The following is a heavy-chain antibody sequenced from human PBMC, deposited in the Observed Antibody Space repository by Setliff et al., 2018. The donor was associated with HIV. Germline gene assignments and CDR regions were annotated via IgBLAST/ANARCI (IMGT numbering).Heavy chain of an antibody. D-gene: IGHD3-22*01. CDR2: IWYDGTNK. J-gene: IGHJ3*01. CDR1: GFTFSSYG. V-gene: IGHV3-33*01. CDR3: ATGYYYDSKRAIDF. Sequence: PGGSLRLSCAASGFTFSSYGMHWVRQAPGKGLEWVALIWYDGTNKYYADSVKGRFTISRDSSKNTLYLQMNSLRAEDTAVYHCATGYYYDSKRAIDFWGQGTMVTVSS.